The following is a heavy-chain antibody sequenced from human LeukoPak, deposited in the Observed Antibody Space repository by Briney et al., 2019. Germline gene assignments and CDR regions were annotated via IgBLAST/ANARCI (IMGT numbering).Heavy chain of an antibody. J-gene: IGHJ4*02. CDR3: ARVALRWLQSYYFDY. CDR2: INPNSGGT. D-gene: IGHD5-24*01. V-gene: IGHV1-2*02. Sequence: ASVKVSCKASGYTFTGYYMHWVRQAPGQGLEWMGWINPNSGGTNYAQKFRGRVTMTRDTSISTAYMELSRLRSDDTAVYYCARVALRWLQSYYFDYWGQGTLVTVSS. CDR1: GYTFTGYY.